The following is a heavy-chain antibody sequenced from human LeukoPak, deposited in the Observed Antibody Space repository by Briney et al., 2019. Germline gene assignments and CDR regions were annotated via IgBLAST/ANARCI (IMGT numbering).Heavy chain of an antibody. V-gene: IGHV3-7*03. D-gene: IGHD2-8*02. CDR1: GFTFTTHW. J-gene: IGHJ4*02. CDR3: AKKMSSDTGGRFDY. CDR2: IKEDGTEK. Sequence: GGSLRLSCAASGFTFTTHWMTWVRQAPGKGLEWVAHIKEDGTEKDYVNSVKGRFTISRDNSKNTLYLQMNNLRAEDTAVYYCAKKMSSDTGGRFDYWGQGTLVTVSS.